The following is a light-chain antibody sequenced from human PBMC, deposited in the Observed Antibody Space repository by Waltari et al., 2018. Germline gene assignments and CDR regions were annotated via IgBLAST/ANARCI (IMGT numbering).Light chain of an antibody. CDR3: QQYGSSLRT. J-gene: IGKJ2*01. CDR1: QSVSSSY. CDR2: GAS. Sequence: EIVLTHSPGTLSLSPGERVTLSCRASQSVSSSYLAWYQQKPGQAPRLLIYGASSRATGIPDRFSGSGSGTDFTLTISRLEPEDFAVYYCQQYGSSLRTFGQGTKLEIK. V-gene: IGKV3-20*01.